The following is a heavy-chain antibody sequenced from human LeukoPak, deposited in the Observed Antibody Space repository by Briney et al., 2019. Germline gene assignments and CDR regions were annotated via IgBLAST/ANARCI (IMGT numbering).Heavy chain of an antibody. CDR3: ARDLSLYCSGGSCYSLNY. D-gene: IGHD2-15*01. CDR2: ISSSGSTI. Sequence: PGGSLRLSCTASGFTFSSYSMNWVRQAPGKGLEWVSYISSSGSTIYYADSVKGRFTISRDNAKNSLYLQTNSLRAEDTAVYYCARDLSLYCSGGSCYSLNYWGQGTLVTVSS. CDR1: GFTFSSYS. V-gene: IGHV3-48*04. J-gene: IGHJ4*02.